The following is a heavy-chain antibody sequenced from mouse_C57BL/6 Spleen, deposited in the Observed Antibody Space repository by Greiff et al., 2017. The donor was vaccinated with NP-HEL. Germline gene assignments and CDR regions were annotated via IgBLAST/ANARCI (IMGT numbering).Heavy chain of an antibody. D-gene: IGHD1-1*01. J-gene: IGHJ4*01. Sequence: EVQLQQSGPELVKPGASVKISCKASGYTFTDYYMNWVKQSHGKSLEWIGDINPNNGGTSYNQKFKGKATLTVDKSSSTAYMELRSLTSEDSAVYDCARWFTTIVATGSMDYWGQGTSVTVSS. CDR3: ARWFTTIVATGSMDY. CDR2: INPNNGGT. CDR1: GYTFTDYY. V-gene: IGHV1-26*01.